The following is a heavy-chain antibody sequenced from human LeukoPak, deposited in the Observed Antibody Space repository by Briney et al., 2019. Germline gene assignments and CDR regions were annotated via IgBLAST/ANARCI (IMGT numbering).Heavy chain of an antibody. V-gene: IGHV4-39*01. CDR1: GGSIGSNNYY. J-gene: IGHJ4*02. CDR2: MHYSGTT. Sequence: SETLSLTCSVSGGSIGSNNYYWAWIRQPPGKGLEWIATMHYSGTTFYNMSVQIRVAISLYSSKNQFSLKVNSLTASDRALYFCASGYAGVLLVAEALDYWGQGNLVTVSS. CDR3: ASGYAGVLLVAEALDY. D-gene: IGHD2-15*01.